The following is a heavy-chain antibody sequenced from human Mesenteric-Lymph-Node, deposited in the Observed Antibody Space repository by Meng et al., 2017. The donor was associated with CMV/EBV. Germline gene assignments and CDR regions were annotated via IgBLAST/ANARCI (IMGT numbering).Heavy chain of an antibody. CDR1: GGSISSSSFH. Sequence: SETLSLTCTVSGGSISSSSFHWGWIRQSPGKGLEWIGSIFYTGSTYYNPSLQSRLTISLDTSNNQFSLKLTSVTAADTAVYYCAKGGPSSLPFAYWGQGTLVTVSS. CDR2: IFYTGST. CDR3: AKGGPSSLPFAY. V-gene: IGHV4-39*07. J-gene: IGHJ4*02.